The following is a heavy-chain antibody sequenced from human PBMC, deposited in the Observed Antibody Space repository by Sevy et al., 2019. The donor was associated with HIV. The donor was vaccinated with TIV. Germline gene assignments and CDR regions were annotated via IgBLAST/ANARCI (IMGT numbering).Heavy chain of an antibody. V-gene: IGHV3-7*04. CDR2: IKEDDTVK. CDR1: GFNIESYW. J-gene: IGHJ4*02. D-gene: IGHD2-2*02. CDR3: VRAIQSEGSF. Sequence: GGSLRLSCAASGFNIESYWMNWVRQAPGKPLEWVANIKEDDTVKNYVDSVQGRFTIFRDNGRNLVYLVMNNLRVEDTALYYCVRAIQSEGSFWGQGTLVTVSS.